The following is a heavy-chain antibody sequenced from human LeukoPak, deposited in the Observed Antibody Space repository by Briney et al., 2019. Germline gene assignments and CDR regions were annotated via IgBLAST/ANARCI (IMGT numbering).Heavy chain of an antibody. CDR3: AKDRNAWPTNFDS. CDR1: GFTFSTYA. J-gene: IGHJ4*02. D-gene: IGHD5-24*01. CDR2: ISSSGGTT. Sequence: TGGSLSLSCAASGFTFSTYAVNCVRQAPGKGLERVSAISSSGGTTYYADSVKGRFSISRDNSKNTLYLRMNSLRAEDTAIYYCAKDRNAWPTNFDSWGQGTLVTVSA. V-gene: IGHV3-23*01.